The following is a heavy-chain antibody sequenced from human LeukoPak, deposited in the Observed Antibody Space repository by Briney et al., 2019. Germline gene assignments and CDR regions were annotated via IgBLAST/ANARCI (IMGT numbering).Heavy chain of an antibody. CDR1: GFTFSSYT. D-gene: IGHD3-10*01. V-gene: IGHV3-21*01. J-gene: IGHJ4*02. CDR3: ARDFGFGDPY. CDR2: ITSVSIDI. Sequence: GGSLRLSCAASGFTFSSYTMNWVRQAPGKGLEWVASITSVSIDIYCADSVKGRFTISRDNAKKSLFLQMNSLRAEDTAVYYCARDFGFGDPYWGQGTLVTVSS.